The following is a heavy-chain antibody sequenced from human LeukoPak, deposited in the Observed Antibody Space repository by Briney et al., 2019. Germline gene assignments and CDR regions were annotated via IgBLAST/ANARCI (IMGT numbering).Heavy chain of an antibody. V-gene: IGHV4-59*08. CDR2: VVYSGST. J-gene: IGHJ4*02. Sequence: SETLSLTCSVSGGSISTYYWGWIRQSPGEGLEWIGYVVYSGSTNYNPSLKSRVTISVDTSKNQFSLKLSSVTAADTAVYYCATSTTYYYDSSGYYFDYWGQGTLVTVSS. D-gene: IGHD3-22*01. CDR1: GGSISTYY. CDR3: ATSTTYYYDSSGYYFDY.